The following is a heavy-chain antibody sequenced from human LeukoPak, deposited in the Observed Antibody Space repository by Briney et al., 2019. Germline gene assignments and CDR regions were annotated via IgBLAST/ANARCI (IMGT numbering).Heavy chain of an antibody. J-gene: IGHJ5*02. D-gene: IGHD2-2*01. CDR2: MNPNSGNT. Sequence: ASVKVSCKASGYTFTSYDINWVRQATGQGLEWMGWMNPNSGNTGYAQKFQGRVTMTRNTSISTAYMELSSLRSEDTAVYYCARGRYGDIVVVPAAILRDNWLDPWGQGTLVTVSS. CDR3: ARGRYGDIVVVPAAILRDNWLDP. V-gene: IGHV1-8*01. CDR1: GYTFTSYD.